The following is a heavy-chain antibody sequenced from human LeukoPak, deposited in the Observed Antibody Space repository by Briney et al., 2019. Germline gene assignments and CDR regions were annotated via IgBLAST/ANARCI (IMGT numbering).Heavy chain of an antibody. V-gene: IGHV1-2*02. D-gene: IGHD3-3*01. CDR3: ARADFIDAGPYLIGP. J-gene: IGHJ5*02. Sequence: RASVWVSCKTSGYSFTDYYIHWVRQAPGQGLEWMGWINTKSGRTSSARKFQGRVTMTRDPSITTVYMDMAWLTSDDTAIYFCARADFIDAGPYLIGPWGQGTLVTVSS. CDR1: GYSFTDYY. CDR2: INTKSGRT.